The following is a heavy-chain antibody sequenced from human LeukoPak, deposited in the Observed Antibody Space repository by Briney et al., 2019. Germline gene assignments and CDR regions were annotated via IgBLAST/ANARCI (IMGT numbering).Heavy chain of an antibody. Sequence: GGSLRLSCAASGFTLSDYYMSWIRQAPGKGLECISYINPSGGTIYYADSVKGRFTISRDNSKNTLYLQMNSLRAEDTAVYYCAREAVITFGGVIDRYWYFDLWGRGTLVTVSS. CDR2: INPSGGTI. CDR1: GFTLSDYY. J-gene: IGHJ2*01. CDR3: AREAVITFGGVIDRYWYFDL. V-gene: IGHV3-11*04. D-gene: IGHD3-16*02.